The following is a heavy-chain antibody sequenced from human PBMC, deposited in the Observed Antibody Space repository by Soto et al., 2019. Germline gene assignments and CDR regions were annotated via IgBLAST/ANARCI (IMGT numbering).Heavy chain of an antibody. CDR1: GYNFPNNW. Sequence: GESLKISCKGSGYNFPNNWITWVRQMPGKGLEWMGRIDLTDSYTSYSPPFQGHVSFSADKSINTAYLQWSSLRASDTAIYYCARHVGAHYDSSDYHYALDYWGQGTPVTVSS. CDR2: IDLTDSYT. V-gene: IGHV5-10-1*01. D-gene: IGHD3-22*01. J-gene: IGHJ4*02. CDR3: ARHVGAHYDSSDYHYALDY.